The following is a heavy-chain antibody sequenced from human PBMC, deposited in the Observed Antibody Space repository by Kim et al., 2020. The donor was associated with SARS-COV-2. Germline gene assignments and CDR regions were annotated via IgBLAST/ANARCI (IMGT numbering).Heavy chain of an antibody. CDR3: LNAGGGWSWDY. CDR1: GFTFSAYA. CDR2: ISGRADRT. D-gene: IGHD1-26*01. V-gene: IGHV3-23*01. Sequence: GGSLRLSCTASGFTFSAYAMSWFRQAPGKGLEWVSCISGRADRTYSVYSVKGRFTISRDNSKNTLFLQMKILSVDDTAVSYCLNAGGGWSWDYWRQRTL. J-gene: IGHJ4*02.